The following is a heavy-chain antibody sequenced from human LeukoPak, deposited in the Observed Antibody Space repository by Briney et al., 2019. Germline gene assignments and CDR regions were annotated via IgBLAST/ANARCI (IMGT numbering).Heavy chain of an antibody. J-gene: IGHJ4*02. V-gene: IGHV4-34*01. CDR3: ARITPLLWFGELSDKYYFDY. CDR2: VSQTGSGIT. CDR1: DGSFSGYY. D-gene: IGHD3-10*01. Sequence: SQTLSLTCGVYDGSFSGYYWSWIRQPPGKGLEWIGEVSQTGSGITNYNPSLKSRVTISADTSKNQFSLKLSSVTAADTAVHYCARITPLLWFGELSDKYYFDYWGQGTLVTVSS.